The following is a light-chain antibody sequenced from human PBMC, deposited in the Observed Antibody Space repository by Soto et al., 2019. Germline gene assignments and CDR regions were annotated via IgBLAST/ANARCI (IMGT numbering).Light chain of an antibody. J-gene: IGKJ4*01. CDR2: DAS. CDR3: QQYDNYPLT. CDR1: QSVRSW. Sequence: DIQMTQSPSTLSASVGDRVTITCRASQSVRSWLAWYQQKPGRAPKFLIYDASSLESGGPSRFSGSGSGTEFTLTIINLQPDDLASYYCQQYDNYPLTFGGGTKVEI. V-gene: IGKV1-5*01.